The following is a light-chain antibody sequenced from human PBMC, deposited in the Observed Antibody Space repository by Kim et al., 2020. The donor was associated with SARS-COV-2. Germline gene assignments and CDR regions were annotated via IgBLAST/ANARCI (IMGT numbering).Light chain of an antibody. Sequence: SSELTQDPAVSVALGQTVRITCQGDSLRSYYATWYQQKPGQAPIVVIYGKNNRPSGIPDRFSGSSSGNTASLTITGTQAGDEADYYCNSRDSNDNVVFGGATKLTVL. J-gene: IGLJ2*01. V-gene: IGLV3-19*01. CDR2: GKN. CDR1: SLRSYY. CDR3: NSRDSNDNVV.